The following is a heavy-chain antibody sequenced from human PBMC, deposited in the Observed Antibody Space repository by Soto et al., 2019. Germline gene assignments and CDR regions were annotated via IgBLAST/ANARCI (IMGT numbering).Heavy chain of an antibody. J-gene: IGHJ3*01. D-gene: IGHD2-2*01. V-gene: IGHV2-5*02. CDR2: IYWDDDT. CDR1: GFSLSADGVG. CDR3: AHAYGGTSWPNDAFDV. Sequence: QITLKESGPTLVKPTQTLTLTCIFSGFSLSADGVGVGWIRQPPGKALEWLALIYWDDDTRYRPSLKSRLTITKDTSKNPVVLTMTNMAPVDTGTYYCAHAYGGTSWPNDAFDVWGQGTVVTVSS.